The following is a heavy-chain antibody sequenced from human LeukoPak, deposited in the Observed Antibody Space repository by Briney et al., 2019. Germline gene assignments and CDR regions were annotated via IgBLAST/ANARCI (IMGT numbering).Heavy chain of an antibody. D-gene: IGHD3-22*01. CDR2: IYYSGST. CDR3: AKRDDSGGNLVDL. Sequence: SETLSLTCTVSGGSISSHYWAWIRQPPRKGLEWIGSIYYSGSTYYNPSLENRVTISIDTSKDHFSLKLSSLSAADTSVCYCAKRDDSGGNLVDLWGQGTLVTVS. CDR1: GGSISSHY. J-gene: IGHJ4*02. V-gene: IGHV4-59*05.